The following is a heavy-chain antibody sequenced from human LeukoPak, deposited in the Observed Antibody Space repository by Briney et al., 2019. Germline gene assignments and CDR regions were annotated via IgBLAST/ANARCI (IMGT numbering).Heavy chain of an antibody. CDR2: ISGSGGST. D-gene: IGHD6-19*01. Sequence: PGGSLRLSCAASGFTFSNAWMSWVRQAPGKGLEWVSAISGSGGSTYYADSVKGRFTISRDNSKNTLYLQMNSLRAEDTAVYYCAKFPFPAFVSSGPRGYFDYWGQGTLVTVSS. J-gene: IGHJ4*02. CDR1: GFTFSNAW. V-gene: IGHV3-23*01. CDR3: AKFPFPAFVSSGPRGYFDY.